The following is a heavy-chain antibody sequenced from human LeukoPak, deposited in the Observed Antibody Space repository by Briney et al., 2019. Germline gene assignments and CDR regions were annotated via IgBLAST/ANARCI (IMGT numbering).Heavy chain of an antibody. CDR3: ARDTYDYYFAP. J-gene: IGHJ5*02. V-gene: IGHV4-59*11. Sequence: SETLSLTCTVSGDSINSHHWNWIRQPPGKGLEWIGYMYYSGCTMYNRSLKSRVAISIDTSKNQFSLKLSSVTAADTAVYYCARDTYDYYFAPWGQGILVTVSS. CDR2: MYYSGCT. CDR1: GDSINSHH. D-gene: IGHD1-26*01.